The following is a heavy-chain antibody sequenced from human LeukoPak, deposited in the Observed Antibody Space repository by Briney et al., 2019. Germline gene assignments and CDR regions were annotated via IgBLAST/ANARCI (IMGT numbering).Heavy chain of an antibody. CDR2: INPSGGST. J-gene: IGHJ4*02. D-gene: IGHD1-26*01. Sequence: ASVKVSCKASGYTFTSYYMHWVRQAPGQGLEWMGIINPSGGSTSYAQKFQGRVTMTRDMSTGTVYMELSSLRSEDTAVYYCARAMWELPDFDYWGQGTLVTVSS. V-gene: IGHV1-46*01. CDR1: GYTFTSYY. CDR3: ARAMWELPDFDY.